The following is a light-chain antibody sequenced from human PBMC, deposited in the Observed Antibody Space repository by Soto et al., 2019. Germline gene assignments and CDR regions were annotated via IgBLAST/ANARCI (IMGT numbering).Light chain of an antibody. CDR3: QQYNDYWT. CDR1: QTISSW. J-gene: IGKJ1*01. CDR2: KAS. Sequence: DIQMTQSPSTLSGSVGDRVTITCRASQTISSWLAWYQQKPGKAPKLLIYKASTLKSGVPSRFSGSGSGTEFTLTISRLQPDDFATYYCQQYNDYWTFGQGTKVDIK. V-gene: IGKV1-5*03.